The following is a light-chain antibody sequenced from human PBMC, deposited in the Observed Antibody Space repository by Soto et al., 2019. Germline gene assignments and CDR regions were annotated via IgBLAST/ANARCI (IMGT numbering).Light chain of an antibody. CDR2: DVS. CDR1: SGDVGGYNH. J-gene: IGLJ1*01. CDR3: KSFATTFYV. Sequence: QSVLTQPASVSGSPGQSITISCTGTSGDVGGYNHVSWYQQHPGKAPKLLIYDVSNRPSGVSNRYSASKSGNTASLTISGLHAEDEADYYCKSFATTFYVFGTGTKVTVL. V-gene: IGLV2-14*03.